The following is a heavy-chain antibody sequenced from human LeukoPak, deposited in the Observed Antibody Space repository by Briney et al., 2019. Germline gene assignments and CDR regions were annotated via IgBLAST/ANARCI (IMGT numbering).Heavy chain of an antibody. V-gene: IGHV3-21*01. CDR1: GFTFSSYS. Sequence: GGSLRLSCAASGFTFSSYSMNWVRQAPGKGLEWVSSISSSSSYIYYADLVKGRFTISRDNAKNSLYLQMNSLRAEDTAVYYCARDYGGNSGYFDYWGQGTLVTVSS. CDR2: ISSSSSYI. D-gene: IGHD4-23*01. CDR3: ARDYGGNSGYFDY. J-gene: IGHJ4*02.